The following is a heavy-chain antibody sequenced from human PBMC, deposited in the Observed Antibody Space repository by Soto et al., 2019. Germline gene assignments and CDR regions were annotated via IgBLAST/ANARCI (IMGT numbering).Heavy chain of an antibody. J-gene: IGHJ6*02. CDR1: GFTFSSYA. D-gene: IGHD6-19*01. Sequence: EVQLLESGGGLVQPGGSLRLSCAASGFTFSSYAMNWARQAPGKGLEWVSGISGSGVTTYYADSVKGRFTISRDNSKNTLFLQMNSLRADDTAVYYCAKTKQWLVKDYDFGMDVWGQGTTVTVSS. CDR3: AKTKQWLVKDYDFGMDV. V-gene: IGHV3-23*01. CDR2: ISGSGVTT.